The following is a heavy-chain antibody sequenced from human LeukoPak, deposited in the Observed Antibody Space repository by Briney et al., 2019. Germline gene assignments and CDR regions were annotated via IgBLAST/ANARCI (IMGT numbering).Heavy chain of an antibody. V-gene: IGHV4-4*02. CDR1: GGSISSSNW. Sequence: SETLSLTCAVSGGSISSSNWWSWVRQPPGKGLEWIGEIYHSGSTNYNPSLKSRVTISVDKSKNQFSLKLSSVTAADTAVYYCARQGSGWLRRGFDYWGQGTLVTVSS. D-gene: IGHD6-19*01. CDR3: ARQGSGWLRRGFDY. J-gene: IGHJ4*02. CDR2: IYHSGST.